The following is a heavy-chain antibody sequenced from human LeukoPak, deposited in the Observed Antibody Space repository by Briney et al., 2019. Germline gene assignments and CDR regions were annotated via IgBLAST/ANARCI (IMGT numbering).Heavy chain of an antibody. V-gene: IGHV4-61*02. CDR1: GGSISSGSYY. D-gene: IGHD1-26*01. Sequence: SQTLSLTCTVSGGSISSGSYYWSWIRQPAGKGLEWLGRIYTSGSTNYNPSLKSRVTISVDTSKNQFSLKLSSVTAADTAVYYCARVRLGVGATYYYYYMDVWGKGTTVTVSS. CDR2: IYTSGST. CDR3: ARVRLGVGATYYYYYMDV. J-gene: IGHJ6*03.